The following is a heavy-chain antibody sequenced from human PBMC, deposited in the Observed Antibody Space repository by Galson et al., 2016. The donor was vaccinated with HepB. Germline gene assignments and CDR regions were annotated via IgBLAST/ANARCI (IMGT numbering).Heavy chain of an antibody. Sequence: SLRLSCAASGFSFSNYWMTWVRQAPGKGLEWVANIKQDGTEKYYVDSVKGRFTISRDNAKNSLFLQMNSLRGEDTAVYYYASGSGGHFYWGQGTLVTVSS. CDR3: ASGSGGHFY. CDR2: IKQDGTEK. CDR1: GFSFSNYW. D-gene: IGHD1-26*01. J-gene: IGHJ4*02. V-gene: IGHV3-7*01.